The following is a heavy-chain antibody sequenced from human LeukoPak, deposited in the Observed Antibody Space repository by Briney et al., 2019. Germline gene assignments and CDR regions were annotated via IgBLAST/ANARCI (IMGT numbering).Heavy chain of an antibody. V-gene: IGHV3-7*01. J-gene: IGHJ3*02. Sequence: GGSLRLACVASGVAIRNSWMSWVRQAPGKGLEWVANIHPDGSVQNYVDSVKGRFTVSGDSAKNSLYLQMNSLRADDTAVYYCARGTLLNAFDIWGQGTMVTVSS. CDR3: ARGTLLNAFDI. CDR1: GVAIRNSW. CDR2: IHPDGSVQ. D-gene: IGHD1-26*01.